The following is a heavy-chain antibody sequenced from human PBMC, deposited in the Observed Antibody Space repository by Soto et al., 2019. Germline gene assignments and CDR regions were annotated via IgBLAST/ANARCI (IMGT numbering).Heavy chain of an antibody. Sequence: PVGSLILSCEVSVFTFRSYAMHWVRQAPGRGLEWVAVIWYDGSNKYYADSVRGRFTISRDNSKDTLYLQMNSLRAEDTAVYSCARGVKSKAGTLEPWGQGTPVTVS. CDR2: IWYDGSNK. J-gene: IGHJ5*02. CDR1: VFTFRSYA. V-gene: IGHV3-33*01. D-gene: IGHD6-19*01. CDR3: ARGVKSKAGTLEP.